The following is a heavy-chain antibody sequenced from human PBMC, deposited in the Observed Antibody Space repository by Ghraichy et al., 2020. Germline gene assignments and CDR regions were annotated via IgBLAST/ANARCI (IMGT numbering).Heavy chain of an antibody. D-gene: IGHD6-13*01. CDR1: GFIFTTYG. CDR2: ITSDDSL. V-gene: IGHV3-23*01. Sequence: GGSLRLSCAASGFIFTTYGMTWVRQAPGKGLEWVSTITSDDSLEYADSVKGRFTISRDKSKNTLYLQMNSLRAVDTAIYYCAKDEKYGTTWYGRSDHWGQGTLVTVSA. J-gene: IGHJ4*02. CDR3: AKDEKYGTTWYGRSDH.